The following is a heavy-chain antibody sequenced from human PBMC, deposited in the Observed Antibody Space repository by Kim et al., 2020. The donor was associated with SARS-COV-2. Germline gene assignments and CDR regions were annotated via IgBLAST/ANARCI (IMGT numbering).Heavy chain of an antibody. CDR3: RRDSSIYRDL. J-gene: IGHJ5*02. CDR2: IGNKDFSYTT. Sequence: GGSLRLSCAASGFTFSDHFMDWVRQAPGKGLEWVGRIGNKDFSYTTGYAASVKGRFTISRDDSKNSLYLQMSSLKTEDTAVYYCRRDSSIYRDLWGQGTLVTVPS. CDR1: GFTFSDHF. D-gene: IGHD3-22*01. V-gene: IGHV3-72*01.